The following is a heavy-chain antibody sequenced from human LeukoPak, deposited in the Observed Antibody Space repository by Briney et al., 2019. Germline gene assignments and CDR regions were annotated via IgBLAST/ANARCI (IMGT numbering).Heavy chain of an antibody. V-gene: IGHV3-21*04. CDR1: GFTFSSYS. D-gene: IGHD4-23*01. CDR3: ARGARWAYYFDY. CDR2: ISSSSSYI. Sequence: GGSLRLSCAASGFTFSSYSMNWVRQAPGKGLEWVSSISSSSSYIYYADSVKGRFTISRDNANNSVFLQMNNLRAEDSAIYYCARGARWAYYFDYWGQGSLVTVSS. J-gene: IGHJ4*02.